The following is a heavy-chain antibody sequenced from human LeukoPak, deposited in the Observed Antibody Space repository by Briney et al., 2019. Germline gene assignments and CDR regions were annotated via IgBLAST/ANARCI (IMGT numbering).Heavy chain of an antibody. V-gene: IGHV3-11*01. Sequence: GGSLRLSCAASGFTFSDYCMNWIRQAPGKGLEWVSYISSSGSTIYYADSVKGRFTISRDNAKNSLYLQMNSPRAEDTAVYYCARGRSGYYYDYWGQGTLVTVSS. CDR3: ARGRSGYYYDY. J-gene: IGHJ4*02. CDR1: GFTFSDYC. D-gene: IGHD3-22*01. CDR2: ISSSGSTI.